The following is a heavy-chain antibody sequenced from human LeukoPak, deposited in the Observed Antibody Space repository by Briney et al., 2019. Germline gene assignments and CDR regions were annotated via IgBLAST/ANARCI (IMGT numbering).Heavy chain of an antibody. D-gene: IGHD1-26*01. CDR1: VYTXTGYY. CDR2: IKPNSGGT. V-gene: IGHV1-2*02. CDR3: ARGDGGYLL. Sequence: SVTVTFKASVYTXTGYYLHSVRQAPAQGLEWMGWIKPNSGGTHYGQTFQGRVILTRDTSISTAYMELSSLRSGDTAVYYCARGDGGYLLWGQGTLVTVSS. J-gene: IGHJ4*02.